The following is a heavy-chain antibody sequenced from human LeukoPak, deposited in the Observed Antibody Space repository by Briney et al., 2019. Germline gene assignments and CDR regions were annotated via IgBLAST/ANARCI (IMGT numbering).Heavy chain of an antibody. D-gene: IGHD1-26*01. J-gene: IGHJ5*02. CDR1: GFTVSSNY. Sequence: GGSLRLSCAASGFTVSSNYMSWVRQAPGKGLEWVSVIYSGGSTYYADSVKGRFTISRDNSKNTLYLQMNGLRAEDTAVYYCAREYSGSYAVDPWGQGTLVTVSS. V-gene: IGHV3-53*01. CDR3: AREYSGSYAVDP. CDR2: IYSGGST.